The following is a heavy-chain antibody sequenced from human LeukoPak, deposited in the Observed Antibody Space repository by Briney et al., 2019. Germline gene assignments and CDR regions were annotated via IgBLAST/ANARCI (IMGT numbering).Heavy chain of an antibody. V-gene: IGHV1-2*02. CDR1: GYTFTGYY. D-gene: IGHD2-2*01. Sequence: ASVKVSCKASGYTFTGYYMHWVRQAPGQGLEWMGWINPNSGGTNYAQKFQGRVTMTRDTSISTAYMELSRLRSDDTAVYYCAREIVVVVPAAIRVGAFDIWGQGTMVTVSS. CDR2: INPNSGGT. CDR3: AREIVVVVPAAIRVGAFDI. J-gene: IGHJ3*02.